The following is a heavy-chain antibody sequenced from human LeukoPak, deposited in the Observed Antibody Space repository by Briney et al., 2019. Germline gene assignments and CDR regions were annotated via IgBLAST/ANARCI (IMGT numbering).Heavy chain of an antibody. CDR1: GGSFSGYY. Sequence: PSETLSLTCAVYGGSFSGYYWSWIRQPPGKGLEWIGEINHSGSTNYNPSLKSRVTISVDTSKNQFSLKLSSVTAADTAVYYCARMSTDSSGYYYGYYYGMDVWGQGTTVTVSS. CDR3: ARMSTDSSGYYYGYYYGMDV. J-gene: IGHJ6*02. CDR2: INHSGST. V-gene: IGHV4-34*01. D-gene: IGHD3-22*01.